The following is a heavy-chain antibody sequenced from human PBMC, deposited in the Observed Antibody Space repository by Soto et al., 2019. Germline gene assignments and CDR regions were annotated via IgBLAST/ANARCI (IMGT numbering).Heavy chain of an antibody. J-gene: IGHJ4*02. D-gene: IGHD2-8*02. CDR2: SNTDGSST. Sequence: EVQLVESGGGLVQPGGSLRLSCAASGFTFSSYWMHWVRQAPGKGLVWISRSNTDGSSTSYVDSVQGRFTISRDNGKNTLFLQMNSLRGEDTAVYYCARRGRGVTRGLHNWGQGTLVTVSS. CDR3: ARRGRGVTRGLHN. CDR1: GFTFSSYW. V-gene: IGHV3-74*01.